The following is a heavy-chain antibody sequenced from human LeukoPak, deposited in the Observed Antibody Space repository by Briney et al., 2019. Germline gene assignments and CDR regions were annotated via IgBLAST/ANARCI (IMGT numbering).Heavy chain of an antibody. V-gene: IGHV4-4*02. CDR2: VNLQGST. J-gene: IGHJ4*02. D-gene: IGHD1-26*01. CDR1: GGSITSTNY. Sequence: SGTLSLTCGVSGGSITSTNYWTWVRQPPGKGLEWIGEVNLQGSTNYNPSLMGRVAISVDMSENHISLQLTSVTAADTAVYYCARGQYSGSCFDNWGQGSLVTVSS. CDR3: ARGQYSGSCFDN.